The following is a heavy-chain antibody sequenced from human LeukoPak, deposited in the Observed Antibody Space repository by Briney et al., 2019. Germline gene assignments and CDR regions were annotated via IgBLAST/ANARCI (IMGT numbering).Heavy chain of an antibody. Sequence: ASVKVSCKASGYTFTGYYMHWVRQAPGQGLEWMGWINPNSGGTNYAQKFQGRVTMTRDTSISTAYMELSRLRSDDTAVYYCARDYGDYAYYFDYWGQGTLVTVSP. CDR1: GYTFTGYY. D-gene: IGHD4-17*01. V-gene: IGHV1-2*02. J-gene: IGHJ4*02. CDR3: ARDYGDYAYYFDY. CDR2: INPNSGGT.